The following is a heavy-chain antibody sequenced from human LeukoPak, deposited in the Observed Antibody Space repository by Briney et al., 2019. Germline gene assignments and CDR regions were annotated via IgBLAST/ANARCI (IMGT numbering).Heavy chain of an antibody. D-gene: IGHD6-13*01. CDR2: ISSSSSYI. J-gene: IGHJ4*02. V-gene: IGHV3-21*01. CDR1: GFTFSSYS. CDR3: AREIPRSPSIAAAGTPDY. Sequence: GGSLRLSCGASGFTFSSYSMNWGRQAPGKGLERVSSISSSSSYIYYADSVKGRFTISRDNAKNSLYLQMNSLRAEDTAVYYCAREIPRSPSIAAAGTPDYWGQGTLVTVSS.